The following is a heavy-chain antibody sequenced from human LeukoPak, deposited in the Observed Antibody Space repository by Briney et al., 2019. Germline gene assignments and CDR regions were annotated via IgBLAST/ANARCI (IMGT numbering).Heavy chain of an antibody. CDR3: AKGRNDYVWGSYDY. J-gene: IGHJ4*02. Sequence: PGGSLRLSCAASGFTFSSYAMSWVRQAPGKGLEWVSAISGSGGSTYYADSVKGRFTISRDNSKSTLYLQMNSLRAEDTAVYYCAKGRNDYVWGSYDYWGQGTLVTVSS. V-gene: IGHV3-23*01. CDR1: GFTFSSYA. CDR2: ISGSGGST. D-gene: IGHD3-16*01.